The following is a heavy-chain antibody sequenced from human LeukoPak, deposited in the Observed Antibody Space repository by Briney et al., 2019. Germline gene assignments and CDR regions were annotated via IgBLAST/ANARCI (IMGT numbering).Heavy chain of an antibody. Sequence: SVKVSCKASGYTFTSYYMHWVRQAPGQGLEWMGGIIPIFGTANYAQKFQGRVTITADESTSTAYMELSSLRSEDTAVYYCARSLRYVDTAMVPNYYYYCGMDVWGQGTTVTVSS. CDR2: IIPIFGTA. D-gene: IGHD5-18*01. CDR1: GYTFTSYY. V-gene: IGHV1-69*13. J-gene: IGHJ6*02. CDR3: ARSLRYVDTAMVPNYYYYCGMDV.